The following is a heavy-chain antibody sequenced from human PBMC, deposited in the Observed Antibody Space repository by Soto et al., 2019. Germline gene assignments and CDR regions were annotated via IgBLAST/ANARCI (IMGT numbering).Heavy chain of an antibody. D-gene: IGHD5-12*01. J-gene: IGHJ4*02. Sequence: EVQLVESGGGLVQPGGSLRLSCAVSGFTVSSNYMSWVRQAPGKGLEWVSVIYSNGRTYSADSVKGRFTISRHNSKNTLYLQMNSLRAEDTAVYYCAATRLGYWGQGTLVTVSS. CDR2: IYSNGRT. CDR3: AATRLGY. CDR1: GFTVSSNY. V-gene: IGHV3-53*04.